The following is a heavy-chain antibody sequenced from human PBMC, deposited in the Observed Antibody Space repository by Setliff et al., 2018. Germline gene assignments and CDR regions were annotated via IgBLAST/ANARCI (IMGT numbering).Heavy chain of an antibody. Sequence: PSETLSLTCTVSGASLSSGTYYWGWIRQPPGKGLEWIGRIYYRGDTYYNASLKGRLTISVDTAQNQFSLRLTSVTAADTAVYYCARDLRGILSLHDSDYWGQGTVVTVSS. CDR1: GASLSSGTYY. D-gene: IGHD3-16*01. CDR3: ARDLRGILSLHDSDY. CDR2: IYYRGDT. J-gene: IGHJ4*02. V-gene: IGHV4-39*02.